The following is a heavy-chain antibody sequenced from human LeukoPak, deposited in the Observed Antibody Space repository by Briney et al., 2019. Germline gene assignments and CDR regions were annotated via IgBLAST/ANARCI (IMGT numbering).Heavy chain of an antibody. J-gene: IGHJ4*02. V-gene: IGHV1-8*03. CDR2: MYPNSGNT. D-gene: IGHD5-24*01. Sequence: ASVKVSCKASGYTFTSYDINWVRQATGQGLEWMGWMYPNSGNTGYAQKFQGRVTITRNTSISTAYMELSSPRHEDTGVFYRSGATMATITYWGQGTLVTVSS. CDR1: GYTFTSYD. CDR3: SGATMATITY.